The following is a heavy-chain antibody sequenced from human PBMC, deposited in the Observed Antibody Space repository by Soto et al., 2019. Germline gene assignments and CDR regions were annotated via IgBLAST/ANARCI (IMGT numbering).Heavy chain of an antibody. V-gene: IGHV3-30*18. CDR3: AKDRGRVVVAAHLDY. D-gene: IGHD2-15*01. Sequence: QVQLVESGGGVVQPGRSLRLSCAASGFTFSSYGMHWVRQAPGKGLEWVAVISYDGSNKYYADSVKGRFTISRDNSKNTLYLQMNSLRSEDTAVYYCAKDRGRVVVAAHLDYLGQGTLVTVSS. CDR2: ISYDGSNK. CDR1: GFTFSSYG. J-gene: IGHJ4*02.